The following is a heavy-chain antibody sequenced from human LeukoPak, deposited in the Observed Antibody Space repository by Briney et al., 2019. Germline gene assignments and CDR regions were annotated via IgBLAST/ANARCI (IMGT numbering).Heavy chain of an antibody. J-gene: IGHJ4*02. Sequence: GGSLRLSCAASGFTFDDYAMHWVRQAPGKGLEWVSGISWNGGSIGYADSVKGRFTISRDNAKNSLYLQMNSLRAEDTALYYCAKSGSANPYYYGSGTDPPDYWGRGTLVTVSS. CDR2: ISWNGGSI. D-gene: IGHD3-10*01. CDR1: GFTFDDYA. V-gene: IGHV3-9*01. CDR3: AKSGSANPYYYGSGTDPPDY.